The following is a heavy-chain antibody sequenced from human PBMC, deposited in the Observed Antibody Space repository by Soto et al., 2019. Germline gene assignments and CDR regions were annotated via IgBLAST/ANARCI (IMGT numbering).Heavy chain of an antibody. V-gene: IGHV5-10-1*01. J-gene: IGHJ6*02. D-gene: IGHD5-12*01. CDR3: ARRPNVDIGVTMNHYSSSGMDA. Sequence: GESLKISCKGSGYSFTSYWISWVRQMPGKGLEWMGRIDPSDSYTNYSPSFQGHVTISADKSISTAYLQWSGLKASDTAMYYCARRPNVDIGVTMNHYSSSGMDAWGQRTTVTVSS. CDR1: GYSFTSYW. CDR2: IDPSDSYT.